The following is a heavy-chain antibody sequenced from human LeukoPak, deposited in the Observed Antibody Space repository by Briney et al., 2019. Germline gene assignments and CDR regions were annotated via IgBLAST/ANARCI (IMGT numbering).Heavy chain of an antibody. J-gene: IGHJ4*02. CDR2: VSGSGRDT. CDR1: GFTFSNYA. D-gene: IGHD1-26*01. Sequence: GGSLRLSCAGSGFTFSNYAMTWVRQAPGKGLEWVSSVSGSGRDTFYPDSVEGRFTISRDNSKNTVYLQMNSLRADDTAVYYCVKSRRVGASQRGLFDYWGQGTLVTVSP. CDR3: VKSRRVGASQRGLFDY. V-gene: IGHV3-23*01.